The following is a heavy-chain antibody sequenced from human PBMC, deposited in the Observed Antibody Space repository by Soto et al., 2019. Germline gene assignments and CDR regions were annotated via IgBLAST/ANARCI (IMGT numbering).Heavy chain of an antibody. D-gene: IGHD2-15*01. CDR3: ATRLGYCSGGSCYFGAFDI. CDR1: GGSISSSSYY. V-gene: IGHV4-39*01. Sequence: QLQLQESGPGLVKPSETLSLTCTVSGGSISSSSYYWGWIRQPPGKGLEWIGSIYYSGSTYYNPSLKRRVTISVDTSKNQFSLKLSSVTAADTAVYYCATRLGYCSGGSCYFGAFDIWGQGTMVTVSS. CDR2: IYYSGST. J-gene: IGHJ3*02.